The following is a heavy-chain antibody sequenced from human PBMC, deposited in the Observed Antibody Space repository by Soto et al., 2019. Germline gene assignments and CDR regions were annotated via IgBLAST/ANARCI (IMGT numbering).Heavy chain of an antibody. J-gene: IGHJ6*03. V-gene: IGHV1-69*13. Sequence: SVKVSCKASGGSFSTYAINWVRQAPGQGLEWVGGIIPMFGTTYYAQKFQGRVTITADESRTTAYMELSSLRSEDTAVYYCAVLPVLPKHYYYYYMDVWGKGTTVTVSS. CDR3: AVLPVLPKHYYYYYMDV. CDR2: IIPMFGTT. CDR1: GGSFSTYA. D-gene: IGHD3-10*01.